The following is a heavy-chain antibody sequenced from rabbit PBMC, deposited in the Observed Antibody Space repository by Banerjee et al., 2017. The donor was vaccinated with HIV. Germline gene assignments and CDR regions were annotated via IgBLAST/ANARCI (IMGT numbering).Heavy chain of an antibody. Sequence: QSLEESGGDLVKPGASLTLTCTASGFSFSSSYYMCWVRQAPGKGLEWIACIVAGSSGTTYYASWAKGRFTISKPSSTTVTLQMTSLTAADTATYFCARNMVLLVVPYFNLWGPGTLVTIS. V-gene: IGHV1S40*01. J-gene: IGHJ4*01. CDR2: IVAGSSGTT. CDR3: ARNMVLLVVPYFNL. D-gene: IGHD1-1*01. CDR1: GFSFSSSYY.